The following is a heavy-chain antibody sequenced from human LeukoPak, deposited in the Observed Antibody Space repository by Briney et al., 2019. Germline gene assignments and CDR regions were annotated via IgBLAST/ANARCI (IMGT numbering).Heavy chain of an antibody. J-gene: IGHJ5*02. V-gene: IGHV4-39*07. CDR3: ARVLTSGIVVVPAAALRGWFDP. CDR1: GGSISSSSYY. Sequence: SETLSLTCTVSGGSISSSSYYWGWIRQPPGKGLEWIGSIYYSGSTYYNPSLKSRVTISVDTSKNQFSLKLSSVTAADTAVYYCARVLTSGIVVVPAAALRGWFDPWGQGTLVTVSS. D-gene: IGHD2-2*01. CDR2: IYYSGST.